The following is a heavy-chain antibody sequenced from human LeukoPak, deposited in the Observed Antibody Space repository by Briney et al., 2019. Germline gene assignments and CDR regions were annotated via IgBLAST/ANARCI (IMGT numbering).Heavy chain of an antibody. V-gene: IGHV4-59*08. D-gene: IGHD2-2*01. CDR2: IYYSGST. Sequence: SETLSLTCTVSGGSISSYYWSWIRQPPGKGLEWIGYIYYSGSTNYNPPLKSRVTISVDTSKNQFSLKLSSVTAADTAVYYCARHDSDIVVVPAAPTIGWSWFDPWGQGTLVTVSS. CDR3: ARHDSDIVVVPAAPTIGWSWFDP. J-gene: IGHJ5*02. CDR1: GGSISSYY.